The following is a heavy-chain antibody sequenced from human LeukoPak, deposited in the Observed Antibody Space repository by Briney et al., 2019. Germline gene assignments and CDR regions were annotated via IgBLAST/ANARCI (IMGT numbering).Heavy chain of an antibody. Sequence: SVKVSCKASGGTFSSYAISWVRQAAGQGLEWMGGIIPIFGTANYAQKFQGRVTITADESTSTAYMELSSLRSEDTAVYYCAKTEIQLWPTVYFDYWGQGTLVTVSS. CDR3: AKTEIQLWPTVYFDY. CDR2: IIPIFGTA. J-gene: IGHJ4*02. D-gene: IGHD5-18*01. V-gene: IGHV1-69*13. CDR1: GGTFSSYA.